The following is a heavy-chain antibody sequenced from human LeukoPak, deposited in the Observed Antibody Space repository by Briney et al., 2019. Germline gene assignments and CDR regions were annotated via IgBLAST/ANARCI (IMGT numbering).Heavy chain of an antibody. V-gene: IGHV4-39*01. Sequence: SETLSLTCTVSGGSISSSSYYWNWIRQPPGKGLEWTGSIYYSGSTYYNPSLKSRVTISVDTSKNQFSLKLSSVTAADTAVYYCARGRLAHNWFDPWGQGTLVTVSS. CDR2: IYYSGST. D-gene: IGHD1-26*01. CDR1: GGSISSSSYY. J-gene: IGHJ5*02. CDR3: ARGRLAHNWFDP.